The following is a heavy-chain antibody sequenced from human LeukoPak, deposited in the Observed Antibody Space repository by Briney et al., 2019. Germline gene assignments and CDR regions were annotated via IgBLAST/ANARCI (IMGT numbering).Heavy chain of an antibody. V-gene: IGHV3-7*01. J-gene: IGHJ3*02. D-gene: IGHD2-15*01. CDR2: IKQDGSEK. CDR1: GFTFNGYW. CDR3: AREGYDAFDI. Sequence: GGSLRLSCAASGFTFNGYWMSWVRQAPGKGLGWVANIKQDGSEKYYVDSVKGRFTISRDNAKNSLYLQMNSLRAEDTAVYYCAREGYDAFDIWGQGTMVTVSS.